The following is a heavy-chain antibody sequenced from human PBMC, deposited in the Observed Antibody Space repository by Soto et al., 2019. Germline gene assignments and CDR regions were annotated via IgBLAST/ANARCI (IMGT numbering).Heavy chain of an antibody. J-gene: IGHJ4*02. Sequence: SGPTLVNPTQSLRLTRTFSGFSLTTSGVGVGWIRQPPGKAPEWLALIYWNDDKRYSPSLQSRLTITKDTSKNQVVLTLTNMDPVDTATYYCAHRLGSRGSFDYWGQGSLVTVSS. D-gene: IGHD6-25*01. CDR3: AHRLGSRGSFDY. V-gene: IGHV2-5*01. CDR2: IYWNDDK. CDR1: GFSLTTSGVG.